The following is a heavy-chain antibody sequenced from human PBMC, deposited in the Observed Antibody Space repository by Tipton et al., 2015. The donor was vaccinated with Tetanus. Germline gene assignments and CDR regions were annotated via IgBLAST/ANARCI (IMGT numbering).Heavy chain of an antibody. J-gene: IGHJ4*02. CDR2: INYSGSN. V-gene: IGHV4-31*03. CDR3: ARGVSYLTPPGY. Sequence: TLSLTCTVSGDSVRSGAYHLSWIRQYPGRDLEWIGYINYSGSNSYNPSLKSRVTISVDTSKNQFSLKLSSVTAADTAVYYCARGVSYLTPPGYWGQGTLVTVSS. D-gene: IGHD1-26*01. CDR1: GDSVRSGAYH.